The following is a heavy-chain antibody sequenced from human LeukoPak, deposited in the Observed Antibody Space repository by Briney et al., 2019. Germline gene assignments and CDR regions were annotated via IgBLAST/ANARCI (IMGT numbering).Heavy chain of an antibody. CDR1: GYTFTSYA. CDR3: ARGLYCSGGSCYLFDY. D-gene: IGHD2-15*01. V-gene: IGHV1-3*01. Sequence: GASVKVSCKASGYTFTSYAMHWVRQAPGQRLEWMEWINAGNGNTKYSQKFQGRVTITRDTSASTAYMELSSLRSEDTAVYYCARGLYCSGGSCYLFDYWAREPWSPSPQ. J-gene: IGHJ4*02. CDR2: INAGNGNT.